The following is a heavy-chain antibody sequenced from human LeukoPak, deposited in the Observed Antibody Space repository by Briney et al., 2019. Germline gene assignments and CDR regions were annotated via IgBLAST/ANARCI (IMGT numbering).Heavy chain of an antibody. CDR1: RGSIRTYY. J-gene: IGHJ4*02. Sequence: PSETLSLTCTVSRGSIRTYYWSWIRQSPGKGLEWIGYIYDSGTTKYNPSLKSRVTISVDTSKNQFSLKLRSVTAADTAMYYCARHESAVGPLFHWGQGVLVTVSS. V-gene: IGHV4-59*08. CDR2: IYDSGTT. CDR3: ARHESAVGPLFH. D-gene: IGHD1-26*01.